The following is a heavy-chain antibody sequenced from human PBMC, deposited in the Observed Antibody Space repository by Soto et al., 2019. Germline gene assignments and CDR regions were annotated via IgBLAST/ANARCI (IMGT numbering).Heavy chain of an antibody. CDR2: FDPEDGET. J-gene: IGHJ6*02. D-gene: IGHD2-15*01. Sequence: ASVKVSCKVSGYTLTELSMHWVRQAPGKGLEWMGGFDPEDGETIYAQKFQGRVTMTEDTSTDTAYMELGSLRSEDTAVYYCATSRFYCSGGSCYSGSYYYGMDVWGQGTTVTVSS. V-gene: IGHV1-24*01. CDR3: ATSRFYCSGGSCYSGSYYYGMDV. CDR1: GYTLTELS.